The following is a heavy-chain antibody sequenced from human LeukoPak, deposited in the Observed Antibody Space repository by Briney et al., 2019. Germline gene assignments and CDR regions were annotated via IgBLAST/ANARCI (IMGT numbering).Heavy chain of an antibody. CDR3: ARDWRAYHYYYMDV. CDR1: GGSLSSSDYY. Sequence: SETLSLTCTVSGGSLSSSDYYWGWTRQPPGKGREWIRNVYYSSSTYYNPSHKSRVTIAAETSKNQISLKLTSVTPADTAVYYCARDWRAYHYYYMDVWGKGTTVTVSS. CDR2: VYYSSST. V-gene: IGHV4-39*07. J-gene: IGHJ6*03.